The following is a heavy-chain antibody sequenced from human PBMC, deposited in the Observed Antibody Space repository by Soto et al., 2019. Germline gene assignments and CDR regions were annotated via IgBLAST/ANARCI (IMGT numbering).Heavy chain of an antibody. CDR1: GFSLRTGGVS. Sequence: QITLKESGPTLVKPTQTLTLACTFFGFSLRTGGVSVGWIRQPPGKALEWLALIYWDDDKRYSPSLTSRLTITKDTSKNQVVLTMTNMDPVDTATYYCAHVLVVVANYGMDVWGQGTTVTVSS. V-gene: IGHV2-5*02. J-gene: IGHJ6*02. CDR3: AHVLVVVANYGMDV. D-gene: IGHD2-15*01. CDR2: IYWDDDK.